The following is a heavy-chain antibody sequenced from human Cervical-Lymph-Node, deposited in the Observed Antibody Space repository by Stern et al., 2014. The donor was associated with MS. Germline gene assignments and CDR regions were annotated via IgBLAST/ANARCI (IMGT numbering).Heavy chain of an antibody. D-gene: IGHD6-13*01. Sequence: LVESGGGLVQPGRSLRLSCAASGFTFDDYAMHWVRQAPGKGLEWVSGISWNSGTIGYADSVKGRFTISRDNAKNSLSLQMNSLRVEDTAVYYCAKDRGATWYMSFVYWGQGTLVTVSS. CDR1: GFTFDDYA. CDR2: ISWNSGTI. J-gene: IGHJ4*02. V-gene: IGHV3-9*01. CDR3: AKDRGATWYMSFVY.